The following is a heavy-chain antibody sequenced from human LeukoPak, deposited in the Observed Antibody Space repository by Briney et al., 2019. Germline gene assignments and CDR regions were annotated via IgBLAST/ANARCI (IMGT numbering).Heavy chain of an antibody. CDR3: AIIYLIVGATTFDY. Sequence: RPGGSLRLSCAASGFTFDDHGMSWVRQAPGKGLEWVSGKWDGGRTGYADSVKGRFTISRDNAKNSVYLQMNSLRAEDTAVYYCAIIYLIVGATTFDYWGQGTLVTVSS. V-gene: IGHV3-20*04. D-gene: IGHD1-26*01. CDR1: GFTFDDHG. CDR2: KWDGGRT. J-gene: IGHJ4*02.